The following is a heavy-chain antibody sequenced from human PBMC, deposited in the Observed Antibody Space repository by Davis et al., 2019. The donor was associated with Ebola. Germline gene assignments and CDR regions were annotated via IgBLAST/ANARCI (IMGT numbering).Heavy chain of an antibody. CDR3: ARPDRSIRATPGF. Sequence: GGSLRLSCAASGFTFSSYGMHWVRQAPGKGLEWVAVIWYDGSNKYYADSVKGRFTISRDNSKNTLYLQMNSLRAEDTAIYYCARPDRSIRATPGFWGQGTLVTVSS. CDR2: IWYDGSNK. D-gene: IGHD1-14*01. V-gene: IGHV3-33*01. J-gene: IGHJ4*02. CDR1: GFTFSSYG.